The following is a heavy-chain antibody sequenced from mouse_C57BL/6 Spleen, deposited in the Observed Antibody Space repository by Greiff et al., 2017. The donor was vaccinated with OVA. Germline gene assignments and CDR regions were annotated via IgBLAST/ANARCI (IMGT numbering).Heavy chain of an antibody. J-gene: IGHJ1*03. CDR3: ARYYGNRDWYFDV. V-gene: IGHV1-63*01. CDR1: GYTFTNYW. CDR2: IYPGGGYT. D-gene: IGHD2-1*01. Sequence: VQLQQSGAELVRPGTSVKMSCKASGYTFTNYWIGWAKQRPGHGLEWIGDIYPGGGYTNYNEKFKGKATLTADKSSSTAYMQFSSLTSEDSAIYYCARYYGNRDWYFDVWGTGTTVTVSS.